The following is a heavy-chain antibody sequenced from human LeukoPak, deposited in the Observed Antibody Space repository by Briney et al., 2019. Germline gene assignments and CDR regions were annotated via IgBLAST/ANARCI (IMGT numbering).Heavy chain of an antibody. J-gene: IGHJ4*02. D-gene: IGHD6-13*01. CDR2: ISYDGSNK. V-gene: IGHV3-30-3*01. CDR1: GFTFSSYA. CDR3: AREFSKAAAVPDY. Sequence: GGSLRLSCAASGFTFSSYAMHWVRQAPGKGLEWVAVISYDGSNKYYADSVKGRFTISRDNSKNTLYLQMNSLRAEDTAVYYCAREFSKAAAVPDYWGQGTLVTVSS.